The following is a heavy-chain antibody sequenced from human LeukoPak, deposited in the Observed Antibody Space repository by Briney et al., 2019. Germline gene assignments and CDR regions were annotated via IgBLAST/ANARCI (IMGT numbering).Heavy chain of an antibody. J-gene: IGHJ4*02. V-gene: IGHV4-38-2*02. CDR1: GHSISDGSY. CDR3: ARAHMATVTTYYFDY. D-gene: IGHD4-17*01. CDR2: IQHSGVSYHTGIT. Sequence: PSETLSLTCNVSGHSISDGSYWGWIRLPPGKGLQWIGNIQHSGVSYHTGITYYNPSLKSRLTVSLDTSKNQFSLSLSSVTAADTAVYYCARAHMATVTTYYFDYWGQGTLVTVPS.